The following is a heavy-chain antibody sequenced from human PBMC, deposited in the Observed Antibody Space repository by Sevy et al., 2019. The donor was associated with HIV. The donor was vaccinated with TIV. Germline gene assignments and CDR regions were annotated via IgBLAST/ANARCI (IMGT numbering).Heavy chain of an antibody. Sequence: GGSLRLSCAASGFIFSDYDMNWVRQAPGKGLEWIPVISSRRSYIKYADSLKGRVTISGDNANNSLFLQLNSLRAEDTAVYYCAGAVDYYDIGGLHYWGQGALVTVSS. CDR1: GFIFSDYD. D-gene: IGHD3-22*01. CDR3: AGAVDYYDIGGLHY. J-gene: IGHJ4*02. CDR2: ISSRRSYI. V-gene: IGHV3-21*05.